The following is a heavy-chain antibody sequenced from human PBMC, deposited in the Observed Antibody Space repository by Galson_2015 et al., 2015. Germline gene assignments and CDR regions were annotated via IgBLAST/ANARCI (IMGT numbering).Heavy chain of an antibody. Sequence: PLRLSCAASGFTFSPYAMSWVRQAPGKGLEWVSIVSSGGDTTYYADSVKGRFTISRDNSKSPLYLQMNSLRAEDTAVYYCAKGSGSSYYFDYWGQGTLVTVSS. CDR3: AKGSGSSYYFDY. CDR2: VSSGGDTT. V-gene: IGHV3-23*01. D-gene: IGHD6-19*01. CDR1: GFTFSPYA. J-gene: IGHJ4*02.